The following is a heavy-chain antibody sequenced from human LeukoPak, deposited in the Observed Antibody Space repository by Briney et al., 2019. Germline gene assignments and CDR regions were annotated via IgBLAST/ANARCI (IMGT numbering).Heavy chain of an antibody. CDR1: GYSISSGYY. J-gene: IGHJ4*02. CDR2: MYHSGST. D-gene: IGHD5-18*01. Sequence: SETLSLTCTVSGYSISSGYYWGWIRQPPGKGLEWIGNMYHSGSTNYNPSLKSRVTISVDTSKNQFSLKLSSVTAADTAVYYCARARIQLWLPPFDYWGQGTLVTVSS. V-gene: IGHV4-38-2*02. CDR3: ARARIQLWLPPFDY.